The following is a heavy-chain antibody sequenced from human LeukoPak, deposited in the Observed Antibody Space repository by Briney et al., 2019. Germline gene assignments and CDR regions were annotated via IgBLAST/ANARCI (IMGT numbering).Heavy chain of an antibody. Sequence: GTSVKVSCKASGYIFTGHYMNWVRQVPGQGLEWMGRINPKTGGTNYAQNFQGRVTMTRDTSISTTYMELSRLRPDDMAVYYCARVGDGLNDGFDIWGQGTMVTVSS. CDR1: GYIFTGHY. CDR3: ARVGDGLNDGFDI. J-gene: IGHJ3*02. D-gene: IGHD5-24*01. CDR2: INPKTGGT. V-gene: IGHV1-2*06.